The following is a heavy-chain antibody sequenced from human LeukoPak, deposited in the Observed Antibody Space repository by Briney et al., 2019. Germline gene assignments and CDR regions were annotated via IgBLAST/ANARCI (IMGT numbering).Heavy chain of an antibody. V-gene: IGHV1-69*05. Sequence: ASVKVSCKASGGTFSSYAISWVRQAPGQGLEWMGGIIPIFGTANYAQKFLGRVTITTDESTSTAYMELSSLRSEDTAVYYCAMTLTVTTWSDWFDPWGQGTLVTVSS. D-gene: IGHD4-17*01. J-gene: IGHJ5*02. CDR3: AMTLTVTTWSDWFDP. CDR1: GGTFSSYA. CDR2: IIPIFGTA.